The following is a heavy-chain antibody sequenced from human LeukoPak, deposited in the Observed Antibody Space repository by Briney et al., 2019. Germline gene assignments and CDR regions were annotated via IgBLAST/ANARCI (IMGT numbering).Heavy chain of an antibody. CDR2: INPYSGGT. D-gene: IGHD1-26*01. Sequence: ASVKVSCKASGYTFTGYYMHWVRQAPGQGLEWMGWINPYSGGTNYAQKFQGRVTMTRDTSISTAYMELSGLRSDDTAVYYCASHALPRDYYYYYYMDVWGKGTTVTVSS. V-gene: IGHV1-2*02. CDR3: ASHALPRDYYYYYYMDV. CDR1: GYTFTGYY. J-gene: IGHJ6*03.